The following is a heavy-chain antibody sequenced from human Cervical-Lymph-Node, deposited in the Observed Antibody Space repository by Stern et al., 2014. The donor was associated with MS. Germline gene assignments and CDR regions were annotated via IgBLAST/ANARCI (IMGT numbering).Heavy chain of an antibody. Sequence: QVQLVESGAEVKKPGSSVKVSCKASGGTFTSYTFSWVRQAPGQGLEWMGRIIPMSGVANYAQKFQGRVTIIADKSTSTVYMELSSLRSEDTAVYCCASGFSYGWNYHQFGMHVWGQGTTVSVSS. CDR3: ASGFSYGWNYHQFGMHV. V-gene: IGHV1-69*09. CDR1: GGTFTSYT. D-gene: IGHD5-18*01. CDR2: IIPMSGVA. J-gene: IGHJ6*02.